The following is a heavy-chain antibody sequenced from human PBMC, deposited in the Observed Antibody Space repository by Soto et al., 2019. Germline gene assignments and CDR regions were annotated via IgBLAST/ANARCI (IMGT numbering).Heavy chain of an antibody. D-gene: IGHD3-9*01. Sequence: QEQLVQSGAEVKKPGASVKISCKASGYTFNTYDINWVRQATGQGLEWMGWMNPESGSTGFAQSFQGRITLTGNTSINTVYMEVSLLTNEDTAVYFCARSGATGYYSTHYYGMDVWGPGTTVTVSS. J-gene: IGHJ6*02. CDR2: MNPESGST. V-gene: IGHV1-8*01. CDR1: GYTFNTYD. CDR3: ARSGATGYYSTHYYGMDV.